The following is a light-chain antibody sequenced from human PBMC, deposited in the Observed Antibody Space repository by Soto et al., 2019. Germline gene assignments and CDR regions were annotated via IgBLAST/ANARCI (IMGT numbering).Light chain of an antibody. Sequence: QSVLTQPPSASGTPLHTVTISCSGGSSNIGWNTVSWYQQYPDTAPKLLIYSNDNRASGVPDRVSGSKSGTSASLAISGLQSEDEADYYCAAWDDSLNGHLVFGGGTKVTVL. CDR2: SND. CDR1: SSNIGWNT. CDR3: AAWDDSLNGHLV. V-gene: IGLV1-44*01. J-gene: IGLJ2*01.